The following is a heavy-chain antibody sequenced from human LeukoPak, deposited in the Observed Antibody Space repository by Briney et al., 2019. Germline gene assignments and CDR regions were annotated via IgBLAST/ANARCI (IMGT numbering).Heavy chain of an antibody. J-gene: IGHJ4*02. Sequence: GGSLRLSCAASGFTFSSYWMSWVRQAPGKGREGVANIRQGGSEKYYVDSGKGRFTMCRDNAKNSLYLQRNGLRAEDTAVYYCTRDGSGYDYWGQGTLVTVSS. D-gene: IGHD3-22*01. CDR1: GFTFSSYW. CDR3: TRDGSGYDY. CDR2: IRQGGSEK. V-gene: IGHV3-7*03.